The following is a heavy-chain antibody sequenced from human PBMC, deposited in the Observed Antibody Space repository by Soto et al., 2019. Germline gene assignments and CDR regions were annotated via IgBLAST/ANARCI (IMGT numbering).Heavy chain of an antibody. CDR2: IIPIFNST. J-gene: IGHJ4*02. CDR1: GSRFSNYV. V-gene: IGHV1-69*06. D-gene: IGHD2-2*02. Sequence: ASVKVSCEVSGSRFSNYVMSWVRQARGHGLEWLGRIIPIFNSTKYAQSFQGRVTITADKSTSTASLELSSLRSDDTAVYYCAREGRGKKAGYNGLVSLGYWGQGTLVTVSS. CDR3: AREGRGKKAGYNGLVSLGY.